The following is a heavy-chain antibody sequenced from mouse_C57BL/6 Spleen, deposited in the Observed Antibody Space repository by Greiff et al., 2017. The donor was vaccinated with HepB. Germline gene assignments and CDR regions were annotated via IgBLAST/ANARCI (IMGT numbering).Heavy chain of an antibody. V-gene: IGHV1-26*01. D-gene: IGHD2-4*01. CDR1: GYTFTDYY. CDR2: INPNNGGT. CDR3: ARRGGYDYDWRFAY. Sequence: EVKLQQSGPELVKPGASVKISCKASGYTFTDYYMNWVKQSHGKSLEWIGDINPNNGGTSYNQKFKGKATLTVDKSSSTAYMELRSLTSEDSAVYYCARRGGYDYDWRFAYWGQGTLVTVSA. J-gene: IGHJ3*01.